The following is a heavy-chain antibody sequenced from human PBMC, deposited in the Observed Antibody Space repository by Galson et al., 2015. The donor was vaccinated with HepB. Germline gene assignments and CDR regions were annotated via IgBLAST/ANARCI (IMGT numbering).Heavy chain of an antibody. CDR3: ARRASGDYGHYFDY. J-gene: IGHJ4*02. V-gene: IGHV4-59*01. CDR2: IYYSGST. Sequence: ETLSLTCTVSGGSIRSYYWSWIRQPPGKGLEWIGYIYYSGSTNYNPSLKSRVTISVDTSKNQFSLKLSSVTAADTAVYSCARRASGDYGHYFDYWGQGALVTVSS. CDR1: GGSIRSYY. D-gene: IGHD4-17*01.